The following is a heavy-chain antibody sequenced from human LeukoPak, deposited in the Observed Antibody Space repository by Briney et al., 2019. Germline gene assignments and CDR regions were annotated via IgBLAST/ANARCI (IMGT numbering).Heavy chain of an antibody. D-gene: IGHD2-15*01. CDR1: GFTFSGYA. CDR3: AKAGAVVVVAAKYFDY. V-gene: IGHV3-23*01. J-gene: IGHJ4*02. CDR2: ISGSGDST. Sequence: GGSLRLSCAASGFTFSGYAMSWVRQAPGKGLEWVSAISGSGDSTYCADSVKGRFTISRDNSKNTLYLQMNSLRAEDTAVYYCAKAGAVVVVAAKYFDYWGQGTLVTVSS.